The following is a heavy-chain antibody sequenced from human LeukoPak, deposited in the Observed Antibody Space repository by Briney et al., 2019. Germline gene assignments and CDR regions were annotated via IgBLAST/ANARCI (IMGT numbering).Heavy chain of an antibody. J-gene: IGHJ4*02. V-gene: IGHV3-53*01. CDR2: IYGDGRT. CDR3: AKASGELPSDY. CDR1: GFSVSNNY. Sequence: GGSLRLSCVVSGFSVSNNYIIWVRQAPGNGLERVSVIYGDGRTSHSASVRGRFTISRDNSKNTLYLQMNSLKAEDTAVYYCAKASGELPSDYWGQGTLVTVSS. D-gene: IGHD1-26*01.